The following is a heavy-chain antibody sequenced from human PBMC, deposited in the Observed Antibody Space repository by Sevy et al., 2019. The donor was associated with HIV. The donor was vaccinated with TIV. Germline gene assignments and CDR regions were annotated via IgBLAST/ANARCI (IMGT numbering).Heavy chain of an antibody. J-gene: IGHJ4*02. CDR3: ASDYF. V-gene: IGHV3-7*01. CDR2: IKQDGSEK. CDR1: GFVFSSHW. Sequence: GESLRLSCEASGFVFSSHWMTWVRQAPGKGLEWVANIKQDGSEKYYVDSVKGRFTISRDNARNSLYLRMNSLRVEDTAMYYCASDYFWGQGSLVTVSS. D-gene: IGHD3-10*01.